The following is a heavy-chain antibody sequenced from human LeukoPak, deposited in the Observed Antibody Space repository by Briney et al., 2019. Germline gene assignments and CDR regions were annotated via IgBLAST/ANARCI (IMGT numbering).Heavy chain of an antibody. D-gene: IGHD6-13*01. CDR3: ARTIPWSSSWYMAVGPGEEYYFDY. CDR1: GGSFSGYY. Sequence: SETLSLTCAVYGGSFSGYYWSRIRQPPGKGLEWIEEINHSGSTNYNTSLKSRVTISVDTSKNQFSLKLSSVTAADTAVYYCARTIPWSSSWYMAVGPGEEYYFDYWGQGTLVTVSS. V-gene: IGHV4-34*01. CDR2: INHSGST. J-gene: IGHJ4*02.